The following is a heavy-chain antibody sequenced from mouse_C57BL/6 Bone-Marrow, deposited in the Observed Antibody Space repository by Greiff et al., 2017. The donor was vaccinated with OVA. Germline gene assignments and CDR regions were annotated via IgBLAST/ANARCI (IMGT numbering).Heavy chain of an antibody. CDR1: GFTFSSYG. Sequence: EVQLQESGGDLVKPGGSLKLSCAASGFTFSSYGMSWVRQTPDKRLEWVATISSGGSYTYYPDSVKGRFTISRDNAKNTLYLQMSSLKSEDTAMYYCARQITTVVATDAMDYWGQGTSVTVSS. CDR3: ARQITTVVATDAMDY. V-gene: IGHV5-6*01. J-gene: IGHJ4*01. CDR2: ISSGGSYT. D-gene: IGHD1-1*01.